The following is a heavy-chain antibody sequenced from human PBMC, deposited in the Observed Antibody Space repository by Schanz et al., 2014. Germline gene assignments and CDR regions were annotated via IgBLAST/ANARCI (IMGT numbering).Heavy chain of an antibody. J-gene: IGHJ4*02. V-gene: IGHV3-21*01. Sequence: EVQLVESGGGLVKPGGSLRLSCAASGFTFSSYSMNWVRQAPGEGLEWVSSISVSSNYIYYADSMKGRFTISRDNAKNSLYLQMNSLRAEDTAVYYCARRYCSAGGCYPFDYWGQGTLVTVSS. CDR3: ARRYCSAGGCYPFDY. D-gene: IGHD2-15*01. CDR1: GFTFSSYS. CDR2: ISVSSNYI.